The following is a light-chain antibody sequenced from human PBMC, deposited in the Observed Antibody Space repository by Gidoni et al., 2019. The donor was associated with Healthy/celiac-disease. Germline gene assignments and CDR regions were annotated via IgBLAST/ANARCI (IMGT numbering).Light chain of an antibody. J-gene: IGKJ1*01. CDR3: QQYDNPAWT. Sequence: DIQMTQSPSSLSASVGDRVTITCQASQDISNYLNWYQQMPGKAPKLLIYDASNLETGVPSRFSGSGSGTDFTFTISSLQPEDIATYYCQQYDNPAWTFXQXTKVEIK. V-gene: IGKV1-33*01. CDR2: DAS. CDR1: QDISNY.